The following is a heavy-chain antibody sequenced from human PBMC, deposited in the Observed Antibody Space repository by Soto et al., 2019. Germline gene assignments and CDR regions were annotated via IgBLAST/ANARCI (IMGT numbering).Heavy chain of an antibody. V-gene: IGHV4-31*03. CDR3: ARSDNTYYDSSGYYFGSYFDY. D-gene: IGHD3-22*01. J-gene: IGHJ4*02. CDR1: GGSISNGGYY. Sequence: PSETLSLTCTVSGGSISNGGYYWSWIRQHPGKGLEWIGYIYYSGSTYYNPSLKSRVTISVDTSKNQFSLKLSSVTAADTAVYYCARSDNTYYDSSGYYFGSYFDYWGQGTLVTVSS. CDR2: IYYSGST.